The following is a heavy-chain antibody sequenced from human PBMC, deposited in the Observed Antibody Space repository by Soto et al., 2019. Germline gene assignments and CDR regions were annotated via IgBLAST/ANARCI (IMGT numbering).Heavy chain of an antibody. J-gene: IGHJ6*02. CDR2: FYDSGTS. D-gene: IGHD3-22*01. V-gene: IGHV4-30-4*01. CDR1: GDSISDVDYY. Sequence: QVQLQESGPGLVKPSQTLSLTCTVSGDSISDVDYYWSWVRQTPREGLEWIGAFYDSGTSYYSPSLKSPMTISVDSSKNQFSLTLTSVTVADTAVYYCARGTRDYFDTTGPGYGMDVWGQGTTVTVSS. CDR3: ARGTRDYFDTTGPGYGMDV.